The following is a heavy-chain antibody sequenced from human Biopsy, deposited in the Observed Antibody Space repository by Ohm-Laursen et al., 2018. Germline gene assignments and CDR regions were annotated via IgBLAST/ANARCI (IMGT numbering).Heavy chain of an antibody. Sequence: SETLSLTCTVSGGSISRYYWSWIPQPPGKGLEWIGYIYYSGSTNYNPSLKSRVTISVDTSKNQFSLRLSSVTAADTAVYYCARHPTHRIQQIDYWGQGTLVTVSS. J-gene: IGHJ4*02. CDR1: GGSISRYY. CDR2: IYYSGST. V-gene: IGHV4-59*08. D-gene: IGHD5-18*01. CDR3: ARHPTHRIQQIDY.